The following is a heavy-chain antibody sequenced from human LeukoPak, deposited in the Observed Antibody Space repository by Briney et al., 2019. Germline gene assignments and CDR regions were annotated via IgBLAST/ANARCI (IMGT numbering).Heavy chain of an antibody. CDR1: GYSISSSSYY. J-gene: IGHJ6*03. CDR3: ARVDSSGYYGAHYYYYYYMDV. Sequence: SETLSLTCTVSGYSISSSSYYWGGIRQPPWKGLEWIGSIYYSGSTYYNPSLKSRVTISVDTSKNQFSLKLSSVTAADTAVYYCARVDSSGYYGAHYYYYYYMDVWGKGTTVTVSS. D-gene: IGHD3-22*01. V-gene: IGHV4-39*07. CDR2: IYYSGST.